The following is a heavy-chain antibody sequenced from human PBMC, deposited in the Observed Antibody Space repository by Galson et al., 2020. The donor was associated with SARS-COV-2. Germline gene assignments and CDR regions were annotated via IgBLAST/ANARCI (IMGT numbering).Heavy chain of an antibody. CDR2: ISYDGSNK. D-gene: IGHD3-9*01. Sequence: QLGESLKISCAASGFTFSSYAMHWVRQAPGKGLEWVAVISYDGSNKYYADSVKGRFTISRDNSKNTLYLQMNSLRAEDTAVYYCARDNKYYDILTGYMGAPYYYYYYMDVWGKGTTVTVSS. CDR1: GFTFSSYA. V-gene: IGHV3-30*04. J-gene: IGHJ6*03. CDR3: ARDNKYYDILTGYMGAPYYYYYYMDV.